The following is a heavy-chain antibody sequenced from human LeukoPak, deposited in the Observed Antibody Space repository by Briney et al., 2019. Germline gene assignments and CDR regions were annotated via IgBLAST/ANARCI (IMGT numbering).Heavy chain of an antibody. CDR1: GFTFSSYG. CDR2: IWYDGSNK. D-gene: IGHD3-9*01. Sequence: PGRSLRLSCAASGFTFSSYGMHWVRQAPGKGLEWVAVIWYDGSNKYYADSVKGRFTISRDNSKNSLYLQMNSLRADDTALYYCARAMTGGTWRDWGQGTLVTVSS. V-gene: IGHV3-33*01. J-gene: IGHJ4*02. CDR3: ARAMTGGTWRD.